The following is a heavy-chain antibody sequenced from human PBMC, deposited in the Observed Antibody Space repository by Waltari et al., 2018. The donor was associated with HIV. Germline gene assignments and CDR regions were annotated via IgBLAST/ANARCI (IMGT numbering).Heavy chain of an antibody. Sequence: QLQLQESGPGLVKPSETLSLTCTVSGGSISSSSYYWGWIRQPPGKGLEWIGSIYYSGSTYYNPSLKSRVTISVDTSKNQFSLKLSSVTAADTAVYYCASSGEGDSSGYSGYYYYGMDVWGQGTTVTVSS. V-gene: IGHV4-39*01. CDR2: IYYSGST. CDR1: GGSISSSSYY. CDR3: ASSGEGDSSGYSGYYYYGMDV. J-gene: IGHJ6*02. D-gene: IGHD3-22*01.